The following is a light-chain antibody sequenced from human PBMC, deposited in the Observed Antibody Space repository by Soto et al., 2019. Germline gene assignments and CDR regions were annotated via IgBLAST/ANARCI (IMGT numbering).Light chain of an antibody. CDR1: SSDVGTFNL. Sequence: QSVLTQPDSVSGFLGQSITMSCTGSSSDVGTFNLVSWFQQHPGKAPKLLIFEGTKRPSGVSDRFSGSKSGNTASLTISGLQAEDEADYHCCSYAGTRTSWVFGTGTKLTV. V-gene: IGLV2-23*01. J-gene: IGLJ1*01. CDR2: EGT. CDR3: CSYAGTRTSWV.